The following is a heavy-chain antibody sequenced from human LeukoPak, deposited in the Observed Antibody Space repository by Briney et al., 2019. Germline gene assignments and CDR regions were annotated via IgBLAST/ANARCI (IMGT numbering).Heavy chain of an antibody. J-gene: IGHJ6*02. Sequence: VASVKVSCKASGYTFTSYFMHWVRQAPGQGLGWMGIINPSGGSTSYAQKFQGRVTMTRATSTSTVYMELSSLRSEDTAVYYCARVELNYGMDVWGQGTTVTVSS. CDR2: INPSGGST. V-gene: IGHV1-46*01. CDR1: GYTFTSYF. CDR3: ARVELNYGMDV. D-gene: IGHD1-7*01.